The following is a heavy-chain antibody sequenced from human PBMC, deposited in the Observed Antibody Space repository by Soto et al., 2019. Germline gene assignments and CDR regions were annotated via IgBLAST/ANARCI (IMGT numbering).Heavy chain of an antibody. CDR1: VYTFSSYA. Sequence: SAKVSCKASVYTFSSYAISSVRQAPGQGLEWMGGISPIFGTANYAQKFQGRVTITADESTSTAYMDLSSLRSEYTAVYYCAGCSGYQTAAQYFNYWGQGTLVTVSA. J-gene: IGHJ1*01. CDR2: ISPIFGTA. D-gene: IGHD3-22*01. V-gene: IGHV1-69*13. CDR3: AGCSGYQTAAQYFNY.